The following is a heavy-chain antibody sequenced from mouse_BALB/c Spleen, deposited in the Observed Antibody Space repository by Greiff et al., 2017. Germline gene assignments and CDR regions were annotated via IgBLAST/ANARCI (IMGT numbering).Heavy chain of an antibody. D-gene: IGHD2-4*01. CDR2: ISSGSSTI. J-gene: IGHJ4*01. CDR3: ARSNIYYDYEGNAMDY. CDR1: GFTFSSFG. Sequence: VQLKESGGGLVQPGGSRKLSCAASGFTFSSFGMHWVRQAPEKGLEWVAYISSGSSTIYYADTVKGRFTISRDNPKNTLFLQMTSLRSEDTAMYYCARSNIYYDYEGNAMDYWGQGTSVTVSS. V-gene: IGHV5-17*02.